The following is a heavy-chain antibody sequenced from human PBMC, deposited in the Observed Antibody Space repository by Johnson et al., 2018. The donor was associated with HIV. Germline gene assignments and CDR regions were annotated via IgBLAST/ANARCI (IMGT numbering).Heavy chain of an antibody. J-gene: IGHJ3*01. CDR2: IRYDGSNK. Sequence: QVQLVESGGGVVQPGRSLRASCAASGFGFSSYGMHWVRQAPGKGLEWVAFIRYDGSNKYYADSVKGRFTISRDNSKNSLYLQMDSLRPEDTALYYCVRGGLGYQNFQDRFDVWGQGTVVTVSS. V-gene: IGHV3-33*08. CDR3: VRGGLGYQNFQDRFDV. D-gene: IGHD3-16*02. CDR1: GFGFSSYG.